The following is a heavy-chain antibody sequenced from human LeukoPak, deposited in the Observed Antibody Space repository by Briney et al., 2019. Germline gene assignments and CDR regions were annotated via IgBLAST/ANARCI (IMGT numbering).Heavy chain of an antibody. V-gene: IGHV1-8*01. J-gene: IGHJ3*02. CDR2: MNPNNGET. CDR3: AIPYSSGWYEGAFDI. D-gene: IGHD6-19*01. CDR1: GYTFTSYN. Sequence: PSASVKVSRKASGYTFTSYNINWVRQPTGQELEWMGWMNPNNGETIYAQKFQGRVTMTEDTSTDTAYMELSSLRSEDTAVYYCAIPYSSGWYEGAFDIWGQGTMVTVSS.